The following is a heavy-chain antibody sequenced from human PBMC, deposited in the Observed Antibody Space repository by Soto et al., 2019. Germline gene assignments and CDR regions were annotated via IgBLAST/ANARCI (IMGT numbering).Heavy chain of an antibody. CDR1: GSTLTELS. J-gene: IGHJ5*02. D-gene: IGHD2-2*01. V-gene: IGHV1-24*01. CDR3: ATVSKPGYCSSTSCYQWFDP. Sequence: QVQLVQSGAEVKKPGASVKVSCKVSGSTLTELSMHWVRQAPGKGLEWMGGFDPEDGETIYAQKFQGRVTMTEDTSTDTAYMELSSLRSEDTAVYYCATVSKPGYCSSTSCYQWFDPWGQGTLVTVSS. CDR2: FDPEDGET.